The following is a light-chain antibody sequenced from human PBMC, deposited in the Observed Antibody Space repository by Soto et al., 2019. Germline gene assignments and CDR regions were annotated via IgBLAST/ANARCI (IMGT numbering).Light chain of an antibody. J-gene: IGKJ5*01. CDR1: QDIRNY. Sequence: DIQMTQSPSSLSASEGDRVSIRCQASQDIRNYLNWYQQKPGKAPKLLIYDASNLETGVPSRFSGSGSGTHLEITISSLQPEDISTYYCQQYDNLPITFGQGTRLEI. V-gene: IGKV1-33*01. CDR2: DAS. CDR3: QQYDNLPIT.